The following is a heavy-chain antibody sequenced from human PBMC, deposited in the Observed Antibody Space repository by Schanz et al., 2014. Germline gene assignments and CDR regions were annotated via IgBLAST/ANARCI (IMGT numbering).Heavy chain of an antibody. CDR1: GYTFSDYG. CDR2: INPSGGGT. CDR3: ARDGVDAAAGGNY. D-gene: IGHD6-13*01. Sequence: QVQLVQSGDEVKKPGASVKVSCKTSGYTFSDYGITWVRQAPGQGLEWMGIINPSGGGTSYALRFQDRVTVTRDTSTSTVYMELSSLRSEDTAVYYCARDGVDAAAGGNYWGQGTLVTVSS. J-gene: IGHJ4*02. V-gene: IGHV1-46*03.